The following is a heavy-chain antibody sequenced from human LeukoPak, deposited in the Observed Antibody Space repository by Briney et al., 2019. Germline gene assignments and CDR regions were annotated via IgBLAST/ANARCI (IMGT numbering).Heavy chain of an antibody. CDR2: ILGGAGST. CDR3: AHGTVYQLDY. CDR1: GFSFSSDG. J-gene: IGHJ4*02. V-gene: IGHV3-23*01. D-gene: IGHD2-2*01. Sequence: QPGGSLRLSCVASGFSFSSDGMSWVRQAPGRGLEWVSGILGGAGSTYYADSVKGRFTISRDNSKNTLYLQMNSLRAEDTAVYYCAHGTVYQLDYWGQGTLVTVSS.